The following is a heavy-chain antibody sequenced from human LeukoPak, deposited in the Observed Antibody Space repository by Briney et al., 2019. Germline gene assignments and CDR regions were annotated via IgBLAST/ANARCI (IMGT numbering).Heavy chain of an antibody. CDR3: ARNTQRGTYNWFDP. J-gene: IGHJ5*02. Sequence: ASVKVSCKASGYTFIDYYMHWVRQAPGQGLEWLGRINPNSGGTNYARKFQGRVTLTRDTSISTAYMELSRLKSDDTAVYYCARNTQRGTYNWFDPWGQGTLVTVSS. V-gene: IGHV1-2*06. D-gene: IGHD6-25*01. CDR2: INPNSGGT. CDR1: GYTFIDYY.